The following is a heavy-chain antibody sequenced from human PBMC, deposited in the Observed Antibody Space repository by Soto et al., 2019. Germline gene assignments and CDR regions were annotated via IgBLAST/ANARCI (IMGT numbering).Heavy chain of an antibody. D-gene: IGHD1-26*01. CDR1: GASITYGGYS. CDR3: ARGGGSDSFDY. CDR2: INHLETT. Sequence: QLQLHESGSGLVKPSQTLSLTCTVSGASITYGGYSWSWIRQTPGKGLEWIGYINHLETTFYNPSFESRLTLSIDRAKNQFSLKLHSMSAADRAVYFCARGGGSDSFDYWGQGILVTVSS. J-gene: IGHJ4*02. V-gene: IGHV4-30-2*01.